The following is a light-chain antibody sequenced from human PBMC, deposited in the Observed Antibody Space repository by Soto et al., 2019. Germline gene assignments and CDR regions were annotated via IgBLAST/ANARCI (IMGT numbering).Light chain of an antibody. V-gene: IGKV3-11*01. Sequence: EIVLTQSPATLSLSPGERATLSCRASQSVSSYLAWYQQKPGQAPMLLIYDASNRATGIPARFSGSGSGTDFTLTSSSLEPEDFAVYYCQQRSNWLTFGGGTKVEIK. CDR3: QQRSNWLT. CDR2: DAS. CDR1: QSVSSY. J-gene: IGKJ4*01.